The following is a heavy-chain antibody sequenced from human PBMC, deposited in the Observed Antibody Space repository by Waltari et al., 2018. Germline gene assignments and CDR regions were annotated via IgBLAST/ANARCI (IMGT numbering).Heavy chain of an antibody. CDR1: GLTFSSYE. Sequence: EVQLVESGGNLVQPGGSLRLSCAASGLTFSSYEMNWVRQAPGKGLGWVSYISSSGITIDYADSVKGRFTISRDNAKNSLYLQMNSLRAEDTAVYYCARRYCSSTSCTVDYWGQGTLVTVSS. V-gene: IGHV3-48*03. D-gene: IGHD2-2*01. CDR2: ISSSGITI. J-gene: IGHJ4*02. CDR3: ARRYCSSTSCTVDY.